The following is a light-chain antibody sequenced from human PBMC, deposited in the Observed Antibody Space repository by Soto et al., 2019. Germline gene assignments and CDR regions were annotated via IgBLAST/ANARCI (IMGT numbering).Light chain of an antibody. J-gene: IGKJ1*01. Sequence: DIQVTQSPPTLSSSVGYICTITCRSSQTISTWMAWYQQKPGKAPKLLVYDASTLQSGVASRFSGTGSGTEFTLIISRLQPDDSATYYCQQYTNTNNPWMFGQGTKVDIK. CDR1: QTISTW. CDR2: DAS. CDR3: QQYTNTNNPWM. V-gene: IGKV1-5*01.